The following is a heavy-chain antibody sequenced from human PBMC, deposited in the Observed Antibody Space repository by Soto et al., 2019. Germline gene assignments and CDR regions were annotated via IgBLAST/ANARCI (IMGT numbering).Heavy chain of an antibody. CDR2: INPDGSVK. J-gene: IGHJ4*02. CDR1: GLTCNTYW. CDR3: ASARDYFFDY. Sequence: EVQLVESGGGLVQPGESLRLSCAASGLTCNTYWMTWVRQPPGKGLEWVANINPDGSVKYSVDSLKGRFTISRDNAKNSLYLQMNSLRAEDTAVYYCASARDYFFDYWGQGTLVTVSS. V-gene: IGHV3-7*01. D-gene: IGHD2-21*01.